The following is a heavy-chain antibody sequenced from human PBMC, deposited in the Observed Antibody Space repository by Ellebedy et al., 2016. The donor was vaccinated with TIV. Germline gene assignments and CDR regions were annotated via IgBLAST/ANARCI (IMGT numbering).Heavy chain of an antibody. CDR2: ISSGGRNK. D-gene: IGHD4-23*01. CDR1: GFTFSSYG. V-gene: IGHV3-30*18. CDR3: AKVAISTATVLSPWYDY. Sequence: PGGSLRLSCAASGFTFSSYGMHWVRQAPGKGLEWVAVISSGGRNKYYSDSVRGRFTISRDNSKHTLYLEMNSLRAEDTAVYYCAKVAISTATVLSPWYDYWGQGTLVTVSS. J-gene: IGHJ4*02.